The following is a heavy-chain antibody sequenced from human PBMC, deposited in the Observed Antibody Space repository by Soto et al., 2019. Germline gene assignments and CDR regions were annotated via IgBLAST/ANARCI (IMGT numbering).Heavy chain of an antibody. CDR3: VKAPTYYYGSGSYLYGMDV. CDR1: GFTFSSYA. J-gene: IGHJ6*02. D-gene: IGHD3-10*01. Sequence: GGSLRLSCSASGFTFSSYAMHWVRQAPGKGLEYVSAISSNGGSTYYADSVKGRFTISRDNSKNTLYLQMSSLRAEDTAVYYCVKAPTYYYGSGSYLYGMDVWGQGTTVTVSS. V-gene: IGHV3-64D*06. CDR2: ISSNGGST.